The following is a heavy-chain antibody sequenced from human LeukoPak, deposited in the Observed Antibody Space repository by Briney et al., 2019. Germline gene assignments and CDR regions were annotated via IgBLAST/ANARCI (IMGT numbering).Heavy chain of an antibody. CDR3: ARDVRYYGSGSTVAYFDY. CDR2: MNPNSGNT. V-gene: IGHV1-8*03. Sequence: GASVKVSCKASGYTFTSYDINWVRQATGQGLEWMGWMNPNSGNTGYAQKFQGRVTITRNTSISTAYMELSSLRSEDTAVYYCARDVRYYGSGSTVAYFDYWGQGTLVTVSS. J-gene: IGHJ4*02. D-gene: IGHD3-10*01. CDR1: GYTFTSYD.